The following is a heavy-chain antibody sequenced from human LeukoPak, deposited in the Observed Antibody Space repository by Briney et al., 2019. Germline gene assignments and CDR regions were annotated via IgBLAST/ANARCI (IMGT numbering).Heavy chain of an antibody. V-gene: IGHV1-2*06. CDR1: GYTFTGYC. CDR2: INPNSGGT. CDR3: ASEAGDSSGWYDLDY. Sequence: ASVKVSCKASGYTFTGYCMHWVRQAPGQGLEWMGRINPNSGGTNYAQKFQGRVTMTRDTSISTAYMELSRLRSDDTAVYYCASEAGDSSGWYDLDYWGQGTLVTVSS. D-gene: IGHD6-19*01. J-gene: IGHJ4*02.